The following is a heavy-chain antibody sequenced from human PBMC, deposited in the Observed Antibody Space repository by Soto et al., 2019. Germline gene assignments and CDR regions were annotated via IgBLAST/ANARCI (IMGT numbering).Heavy chain of an antibody. Sequence: ASVKVSCKASGYTFTSYGISWVRQAPGQGLEWMGWISAYNGNTNYAQKLQGRVTMTTDTSTSTAYMELRSLRSDDTAVYYCARDSGRINYYGSGSYPDYYYYGIDVWGQGTTVTVSS. CDR3: ARDSGRINYYGSGSYPDYYYYGIDV. D-gene: IGHD3-10*01. J-gene: IGHJ6*02. V-gene: IGHV1-18*01. CDR2: ISAYNGNT. CDR1: GYTFTSYG.